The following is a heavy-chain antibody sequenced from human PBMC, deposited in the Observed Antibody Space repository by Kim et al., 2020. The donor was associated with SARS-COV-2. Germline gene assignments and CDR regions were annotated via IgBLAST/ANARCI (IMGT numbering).Heavy chain of an antibody. CDR1: GFTFSSYW. V-gene: IGHV3-7*01. J-gene: IGHJ6*02. D-gene: IGHD3-3*01. CDR2: IKQDGSEK. Sequence: GGSLRLSCAASGFTFSSYWMSWVRQAPGKGLEWVANIKQDGSEKYYVDSVKGRFTISRDNAKNSLYLQMNSLRAEDTAVYYCARVGGPGYYDFWSGYYMTGNEYYYYGMDVWGQGTTVTVSS. CDR3: ARVGGPGYYDFWSGYYMTGNEYYYYGMDV.